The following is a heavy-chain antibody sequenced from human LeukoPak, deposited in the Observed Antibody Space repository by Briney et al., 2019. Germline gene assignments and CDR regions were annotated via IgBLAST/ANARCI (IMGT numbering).Heavy chain of an antibody. J-gene: IGHJ4*02. CDR1: GGSISSYY. D-gene: IGHD3-22*01. CDR3: AKSSGYYHYYFDY. Sequence: PSETLSLTCTVSGGSISSYYWSWIRQPPGKGLEWIGYIYYSGSTNYNPSLKSRVTISVDTSKNQFSLKLSSVTAADTAVYYCAKSSGYYHYYFDYWGQGTLVTVSS. CDR2: IYYSGST. V-gene: IGHV4-59*01.